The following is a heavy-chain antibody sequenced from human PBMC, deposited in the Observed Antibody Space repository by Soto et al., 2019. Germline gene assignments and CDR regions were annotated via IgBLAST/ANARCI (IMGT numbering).Heavy chain of an antibody. J-gene: IGHJ4*02. CDR2: IYYSGST. CDR3: ASVVPAARGDSDFDY. D-gene: IGHD2-2*01. V-gene: IGHV4-59*12. Sequence: SETLSLTCTVSGGSISSYYWSWIRQPPGKGLEWIGYIYYSGSTNYNPSLKSRVTISVDTSKNQFSLKLSSVTAADTAVYYCASVVPAARGDSDFDYWGQGTLVTVSS. CDR1: GGSISSYY.